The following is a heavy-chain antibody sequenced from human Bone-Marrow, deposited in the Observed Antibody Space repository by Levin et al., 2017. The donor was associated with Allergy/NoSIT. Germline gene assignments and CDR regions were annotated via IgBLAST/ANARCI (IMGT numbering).Heavy chain of an antibody. Sequence: GGSLRLSCAASGFTFNIYGMHWVRQAPGKGLEWVAVIWYDGYNQYYADSVKGRFTISRDNSKNTLSLQMNSLRAEDTAVYYCAKGGYYGSGSYYRGHFDYWGQGTLVTVSS. J-gene: IGHJ4*02. CDR3: AKGGYYGSGSYYRGHFDY. CDR1: GFTFNIYG. CDR2: IWYDGYNQ. V-gene: IGHV3-30*02. D-gene: IGHD3-10*01.